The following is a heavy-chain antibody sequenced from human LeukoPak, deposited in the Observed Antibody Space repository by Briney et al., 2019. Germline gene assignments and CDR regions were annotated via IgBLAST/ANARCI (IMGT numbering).Heavy chain of an antibody. CDR2: INHSGST. CDR1: GGSFSGYY. D-gene: IGHD3-9*01. J-gene: IGHJ5*02. Sequence: SETLSLTCAVYGGSFSGYYWSWIRQPPGKGLEWIGEINHSGSTNYNPSLKSRVTISVDTSKNQFSLKLSSVTAADTAVYYCARGPVVLRYFDWLSRSWFDPWGQGTLVTVSS. V-gene: IGHV4-34*01. CDR3: ARGPVVLRYFDWLSRSWFDP.